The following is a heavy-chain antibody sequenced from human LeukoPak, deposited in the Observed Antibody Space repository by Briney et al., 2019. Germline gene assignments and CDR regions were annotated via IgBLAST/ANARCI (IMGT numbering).Heavy chain of an antibody. Sequence: ASVKVSCKASGYTFTDYYIHWVRQAPGQGLEWMAWMNPNSGGTSYAQKFQGRVTMTRDTSISTAYMELSRLRFGDTAVYYCAINKQGKSLDYWGREPWSPSP. J-gene: IGHJ4*02. CDR2: MNPNSGGT. V-gene: IGHV1-2*02. CDR3: AINKQGKSLDY. CDR1: GYTFTDYY.